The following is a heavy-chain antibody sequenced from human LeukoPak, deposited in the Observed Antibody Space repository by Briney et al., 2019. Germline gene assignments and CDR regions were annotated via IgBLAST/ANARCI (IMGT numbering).Heavy chain of an antibody. V-gene: IGHV1-2*02. Sequence: ASVKVSCKASGYTFTAYYMHWVRQAPGQGLEWMGWINPNSGGTSYARKFQGRVTMTRDTSISTAYMELSRLRSDDTAVYYCARGPIIDIAIVPAADEYYYMDVWGKGTTVTVSS. CDR3: ARGPIIDIAIVPAADEYYYMDV. D-gene: IGHD2-2*01. CDR2: INPNSGGT. CDR1: GYTFTAYY. J-gene: IGHJ6*03.